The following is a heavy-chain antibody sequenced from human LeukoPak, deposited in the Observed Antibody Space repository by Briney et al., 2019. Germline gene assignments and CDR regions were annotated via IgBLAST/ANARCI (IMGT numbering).Heavy chain of an antibody. CDR2: TYYRSKWYN. V-gene: IGHV6-1*01. Sequence: SQTLSLTCAVSGDRVSSDNAAWNWIRQSPSRGLEWLGRTYYRSKWYNEYATSVKSRIGINADTSKNQFSLQLNSVTPEDTAVYYCASTYDRSGYLTNLLMIRGFDSWGQGILVTVSS. D-gene: IGHD3-22*01. CDR1: GDRVSSDNAA. J-gene: IGHJ5*01. CDR3: ASTYDRSGYLTNLLMIRGFDS.